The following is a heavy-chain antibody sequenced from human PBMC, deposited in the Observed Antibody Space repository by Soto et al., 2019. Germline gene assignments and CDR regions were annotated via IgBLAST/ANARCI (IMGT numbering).Heavy chain of an antibody. D-gene: IGHD6-13*01. J-gene: IGHJ4*02. CDR3: AHRIAAPGRTLDY. Sequence: QITLKESGPTLVRPTQTLTLTCTVSGFSLRTDAVGVAWIRQSPGKALEWLGIIYWNGEKRYKSSLQTRRTITRDTAKNQVVLTMTDMAPVDTATYFCAHRIAAPGRTLDYWGQGVLVTVSS. CDR2: IYWNGEK. CDR1: GFSLRTDAVG. V-gene: IGHV2-5*01.